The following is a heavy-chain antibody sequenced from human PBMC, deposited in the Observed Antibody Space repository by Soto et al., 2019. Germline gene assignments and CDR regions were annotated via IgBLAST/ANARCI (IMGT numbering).Heavy chain of an antibody. J-gene: IGHJ5*02. V-gene: IGHV4-34*01. Sequence: SETLSLTCAVYGGSFSGYYWSWIRQPPGKGLEWIGEINHSGSTNYNPSLKSRVTISVDTSKNQFSLKLSSVTAADTAVYYCATQWFGETRFDPWGQGTLVTVSS. CDR1: GGSFSGYY. D-gene: IGHD3-10*01. CDR2: INHSGST. CDR3: ATQWFGETRFDP.